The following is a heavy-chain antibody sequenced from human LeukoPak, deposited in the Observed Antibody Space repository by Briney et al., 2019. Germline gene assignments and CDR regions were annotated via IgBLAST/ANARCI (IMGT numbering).Heavy chain of an antibody. J-gene: IGHJ3*02. CDR3: ARYFYDSSGSSSDAFDI. Sequence: ASVKVSCKASGYTFTGYYMHWVRQAPGQGLEWMGWINPNSGGTDYAQRFQGRVTMNRDTSMSTAYMELSRLRSDDSAVYYCARYFYDSSGSSSDAFDIWGQGTMVTVSS. CDR2: INPNSGGT. V-gene: IGHV1-2*02. D-gene: IGHD3-22*01. CDR1: GYTFTGYY.